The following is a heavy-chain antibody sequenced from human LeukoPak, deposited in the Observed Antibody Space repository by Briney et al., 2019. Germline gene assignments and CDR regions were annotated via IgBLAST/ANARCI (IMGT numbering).Heavy chain of an antibody. CDR2: FDPEDGET. CDR1: GYTLTELS. V-gene: IGHV1-24*01. D-gene: IGHD1-26*01. CDR3: ATGGSYLEGFDY. J-gene: IGHJ4*02. Sequence: GASVKVSCKVSGYTLTELSMHWVRQAPGKGLEWMGGFDPEDGETIYAQKFQGRVTMTEDTSTDTAYMELSSLRSEDTAVYYCATGGSYLEGFDYWGQGTLVTVSS.